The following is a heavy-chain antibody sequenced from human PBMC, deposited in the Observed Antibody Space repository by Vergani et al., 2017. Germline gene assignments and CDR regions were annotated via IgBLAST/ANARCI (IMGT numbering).Heavy chain of an antibody. V-gene: IGHV4-34*01. CDR1: GGSFSGYY. D-gene: IGHD2-2*01. CDR2: INHSGST. Sequence: QVQLQQWGAGLLKPSETLSLTCAVYGGSFSGYYWSWIRQPPGKGLEWIGEINHSGSTNYNTSLTSRVTISVDTSKNQFSLKLSSVTAADTAVYYCARALDIVVVPAAAIWNWFDPWGQGTLVTVSS. CDR3: ARALDIVVVPAAAIWNWFDP. J-gene: IGHJ5*02.